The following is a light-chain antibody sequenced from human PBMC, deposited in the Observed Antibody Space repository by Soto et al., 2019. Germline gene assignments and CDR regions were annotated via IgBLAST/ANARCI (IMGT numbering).Light chain of an antibody. CDR1: QSVLYSSNNKNY. Sequence: DIVMTQSPDSLAVSLGERATINCKSSQSVLYSSNNKNYLAWYQQRPGQPPKLLIYWASTRESGVPDRLSGSGSGTDFTLTITSLQAEAVAVYYCQQYESTPPTFGQGTKLEIK. V-gene: IGKV4-1*01. CDR2: WAS. J-gene: IGKJ2*01. CDR3: QQYESTPPT.